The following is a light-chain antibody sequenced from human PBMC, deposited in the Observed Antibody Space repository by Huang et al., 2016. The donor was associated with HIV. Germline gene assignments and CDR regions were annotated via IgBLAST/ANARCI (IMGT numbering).Light chain of an antibody. CDR1: QRISSY. CDR2: ATS. J-gene: IGKJ5*01. Sequence: DIQMTQSPSTLSASVGDRVTIMCRASQRISSYLNWYQHKAGKAPKLLIYATSSLHSGVPSGFSGSGSGTDFTLTISGLQPEDFATYYCQQSYSSITFGQGTRLEIK. CDR3: QQSYSSIT. V-gene: IGKV1-39*01.